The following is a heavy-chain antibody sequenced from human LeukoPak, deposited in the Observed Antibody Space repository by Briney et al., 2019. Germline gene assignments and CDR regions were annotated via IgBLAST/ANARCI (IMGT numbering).Heavy chain of an antibody. CDR1: GFTVSSNY. Sequence: PGGSLRLSCAASGFTVSSNYMSWVRQAPGRGLEWVAGIYSGGSTYCADSVKGRFTISGDNSKNTLFLQMNSLRAGDTAVYYCARGTVTMVDYWGQGTLVTVSS. CDR3: ARGTVTMVDY. D-gene: IGHD3-10*01. CDR2: IYSGGST. J-gene: IGHJ4*02. V-gene: IGHV3-66*01.